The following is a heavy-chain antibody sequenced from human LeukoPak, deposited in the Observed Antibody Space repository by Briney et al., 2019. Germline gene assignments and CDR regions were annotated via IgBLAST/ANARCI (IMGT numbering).Heavy chain of an antibody. CDR3: ARGTYYYDSSGYYPPAY. CDR1: GFTFSSYS. D-gene: IGHD3-22*01. Sequence: GGSLRLSCAASGFTFSSYSVNWVRQAPGKGLEWVSSISSSSSYIYYADSVKGRFTISRDNAKNSLYLQMNSLRAEDTAVYYCARGTYYYDSSGYYPPAYWGQGTLVTVSS. CDR2: ISSSSSYI. J-gene: IGHJ4*02. V-gene: IGHV3-21*01.